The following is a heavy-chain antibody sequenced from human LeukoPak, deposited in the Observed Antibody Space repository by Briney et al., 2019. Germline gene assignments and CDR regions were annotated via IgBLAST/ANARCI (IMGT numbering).Heavy chain of an antibody. CDR1: GYSFTSYW. CDR3: ARRGYNSDSGWFDP. D-gene: IGHD1-1*01. CDR2: IFPSDSDT. J-gene: IGHJ5*02. Sequence: GESLKISCKGSGYSFTSYWIGWVRQMPGKGLEWMGIIFPSDSDTRYSPSFQGQVTISADTSISTAYLQWSSLKASDTAIYYCARRGYNSDSGWFDPWGQGTLVTVSS. V-gene: IGHV5-51*01.